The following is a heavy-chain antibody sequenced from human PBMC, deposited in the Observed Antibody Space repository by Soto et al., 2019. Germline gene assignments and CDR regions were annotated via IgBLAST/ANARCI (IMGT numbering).Heavy chain of an antibody. J-gene: IGHJ4*02. D-gene: IGHD2-8*02. Sequence: PSETLSLTCAVYGGSFSGYYWTWIRQPPGTGLEWIGEINHSGSTNYNPSLKSRVTISVDTSKNQFSLTLTSVTAADTAVYFCVRVTSTGTFHYWGPGTLVTVSS. CDR2: INHSGST. CDR1: GGSFSGYY. V-gene: IGHV4-34*01. CDR3: VRVTSTGTFHY.